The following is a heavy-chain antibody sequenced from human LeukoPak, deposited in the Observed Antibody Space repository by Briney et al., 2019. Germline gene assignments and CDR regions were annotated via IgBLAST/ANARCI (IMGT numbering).Heavy chain of an antibody. CDR3: ARVGIREDAFDI. CDR1: GYTFTSYY. V-gene: IGHV1-46*01. D-gene: IGHD3-3*02. Sequence: GASVKVSCKASGYTFTSYYMHWVRQAPGQGLEWMGIINPSGGSTSYAQKFQGRVTMTRDTSTSTVYMELSSLRSDDTAVYYCARVGIREDAFDIWGQGTMVTVSS. CDR2: INPSGGST. J-gene: IGHJ3*02.